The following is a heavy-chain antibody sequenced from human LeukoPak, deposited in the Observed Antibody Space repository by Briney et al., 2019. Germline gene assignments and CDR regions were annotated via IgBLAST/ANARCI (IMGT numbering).Heavy chain of an antibody. V-gene: IGHV3-23*01. CDR1: GLTFSNYA. CDR3: AKHGEAYGDSKTDY. D-gene: IGHD4-17*01. J-gene: IGHJ4*02. CDR2: ISDSGGRT. Sequence: GGSLRLSCAASGLTFSNYAMRWVRQAPGKGLEWVSVISDSGGRTYYADSVKGRFTISRDNSKNTLYLHMNSLRAEDTAIYYCAKHGEAYGDSKTDYWGQGTLVTVSS.